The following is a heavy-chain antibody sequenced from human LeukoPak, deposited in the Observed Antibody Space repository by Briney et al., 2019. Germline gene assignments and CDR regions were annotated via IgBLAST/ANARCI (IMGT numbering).Heavy chain of an antibody. Sequence: SETLSLTCTVSGGXISSGDYYWSWIRQPPGKGLEWIGYIYYSGSTYYNPSLKSRVTISVDTSKNQFSLKLSSVTAADTAVYYCARATYYYDSSGYYIYYFDYWGQGTLVTVSS. V-gene: IGHV4-30-4*01. CDR1: GGXISSGDYY. J-gene: IGHJ4*02. CDR2: IYYSGST. CDR3: ARATYYYDSSGYYIYYFDY. D-gene: IGHD3-22*01.